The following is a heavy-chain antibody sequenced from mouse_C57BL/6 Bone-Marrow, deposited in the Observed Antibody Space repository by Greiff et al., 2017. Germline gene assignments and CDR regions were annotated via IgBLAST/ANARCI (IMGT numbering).Heavy chain of an antibody. J-gene: IGHJ2*01. CDR1: GYTFTSYW. D-gene: IGHD2-3*01. CDR2: IDPSDSYT. Sequence: QVQLQQPGAELVKPGASVKLSCKASGYTFTSYWMQWVKQRPGQGLEWIGGIDPSDSYTNYNQKFKGQATLTVDTTSSTAYMQLSSLTSEDSAVYYWARGGYYYFDYWGQGTTLTVSS. V-gene: IGHV1-50*01. CDR3: ARGGYYYFDY.